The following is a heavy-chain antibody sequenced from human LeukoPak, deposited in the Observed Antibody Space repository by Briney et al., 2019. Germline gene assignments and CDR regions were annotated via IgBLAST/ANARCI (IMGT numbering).Heavy chain of an antibody. CDR3: ARGPIPSEGGS. Sequence: SETLSLTCAVYGGSFSGYHWSWIRQPPGKGLEWIGEINHSGSTNYNPSLKSRVTISVDTSKNQFSLKLNSVAAADTAVYYCARGPIPSEGGSWGQGTLVTVSS. J-gene: IGHJ5*02. CDR1: GGSFSGYH. V-gene: IGHV4-34*01. CDR2: INHSGST. D-gene: IGHD3-16*01.